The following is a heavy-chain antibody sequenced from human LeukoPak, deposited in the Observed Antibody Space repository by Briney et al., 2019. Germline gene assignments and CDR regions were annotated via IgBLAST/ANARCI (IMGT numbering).Heavy chain of an antibody. J-gene: IGHJ4*02. Sequence: GASVKVSCKASGYTFTSYGISWVRQAPGQGLEWMGWISSYNGNTNYPQKLQGRVTLTTDTSTTTAYMELRSLRSDDTAVYYCAIGGWSSFDYWGQGILVTVSS. CDR1: GYTFTSYG. D-gene: IGHD2-15*01. V-gene: IGHV1-18*01. CDR2: ISSYNGNT. CDR3: AIGGWSSFDY.